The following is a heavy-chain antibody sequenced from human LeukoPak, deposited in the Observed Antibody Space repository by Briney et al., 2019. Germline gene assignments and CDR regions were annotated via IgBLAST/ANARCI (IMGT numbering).Heavy chain of an antibody. J-gene: IGHJ1*01. Sequence: GGSLRLSCAASGFTFSSNYMSWVRQAPGKGLEWVSVIYSGGSTYYADSVKGRFTISRDNSKNTLYLQMNSLRAEDTAVYYCASERKYYYDSSGYYHVGYFQHWGQGTLVTVSS. CDR1: GFTFSSNY. CDR2: IYSGGST. V-gene: IGHV3-53*01. D-gene: IGHD3-22*01. CDR3: ASERKYYYDSSGYYHVGYFQH.